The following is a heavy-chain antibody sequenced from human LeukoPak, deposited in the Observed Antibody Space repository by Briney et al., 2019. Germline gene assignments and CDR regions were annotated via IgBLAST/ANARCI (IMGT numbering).Heavy chain of an antibody. CDR1: GGSISSGGYY. V-gene: IGHV4-31*03. D-gene: IGHD7-27*01. CDR2: TYYSGST. J-gene: IGHJ4*02. Sequence: SETLSLTCTVSGGSISSGGYYWSWIRQHPGKGLEWIGYTYYSGSTYYNPSLKSRVTISVDTSKNQFSLKLSSVTAADTAVYYCARGANWGSGYYFDYWGQGTLVTVSS. CDR3: ARGANWGSGYYFDY.